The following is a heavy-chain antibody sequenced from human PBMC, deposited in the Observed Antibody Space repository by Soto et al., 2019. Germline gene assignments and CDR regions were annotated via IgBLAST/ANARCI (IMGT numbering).Heavy chain of an antibody. V-gene: IGHV4-38-2*02. Sequence: SETLSLTCTVSGYSISNGYYWGWIRQSPEKGLEWIGTIYHSGTTYYNPSLKSRVIMSIDTSKNQFSLNLNSVTAADTAVYYCVRDRYSYGSAVDKWGQGTLVTVSS. CDR1: GYSISNGYY. CDR2: IYHSGTT. D-gene: IGHD5-18*01. J-gene: IGHJ4*02. CDR3: VRDRYSYGSAVDK.